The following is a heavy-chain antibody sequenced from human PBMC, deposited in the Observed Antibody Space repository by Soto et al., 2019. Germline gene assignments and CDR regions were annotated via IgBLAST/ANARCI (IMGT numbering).Heavy chain of an antibody. D-gene: IGHD3-10*01. J-gene: IGHJ4*02. CDR2: IWYDGSNK. CDR3: ARGYGSGVDY. V-gene: IGHV3-33*01. CDR1: GFTFSSYG. Sequence: QVQLVESGGGVVQPGRSLRLSCAASGFTFSSYGMHWVRQAPGKGLEWVAVIWYDGSNKYYADSVKGRFTISRDNYKNALYLQMNSLRAEDTAVYYCARGYGSGVDYWGQGTLVTVSS.